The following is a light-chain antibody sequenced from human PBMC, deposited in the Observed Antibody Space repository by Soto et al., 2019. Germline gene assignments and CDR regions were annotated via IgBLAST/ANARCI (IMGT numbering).Light chain of an antibody. CDR1: QSVSSN. V-gene: IGKV3D-15*01. CDR2: DAS. J-gene: IGKJ4*01. CDR3: QQYQTSVGST. Sequence: EIVMTQSPATLSVSPGERATLSCRASQSVSSNLAWYQQKPGQPPRLLIFDASSRATDIPDRFSGSGSGTDLNLTINRLENEDFAVYFSQQYQTSVGSTCGGGTEVDIK.